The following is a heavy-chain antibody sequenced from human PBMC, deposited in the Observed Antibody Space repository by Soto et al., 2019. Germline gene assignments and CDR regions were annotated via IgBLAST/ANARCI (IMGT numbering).Heavy chain of an antibody. V-gene: IGHV3-30-3*01. J-gene: IGHJ4*02. CDR3: ARDGCSRTSGVYTRTTIDY. CDR2: ISYDGSNT. CDR1: GFTFISYA. D-gene: IGHD2-2*01. Sequence: GGSLRLSCAASGFTFISYAMHWVRQAPGKGLEWVALISYDGSNTYYADSVKGRFTISRDNSKNTLYLQMNSLRAEDTALYYCARDGCSRTSGVYTRTTIDYWGKGKLVT.